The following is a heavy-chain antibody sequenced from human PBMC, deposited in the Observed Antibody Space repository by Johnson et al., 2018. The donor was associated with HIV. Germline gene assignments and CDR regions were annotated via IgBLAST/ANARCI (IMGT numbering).Heavy chain of an antibody. CDR1: GFTFSSYV. CDR2: ISYDGSNK. J-gene: IGHJ3*02. CDR3: GREQLVGGFDI. Sequence: QVQLVESGGGVVQPGRSLRLSCAASGFTFSSYVIHWVRQPPGKGLQRVAVISYDGSNKYYVDSVKGRFTISRDNSKNTLYLQMNSLRPEDTAVYYCGREQLVGGFDIWGQGTMVTVSS. D-gene: IGHD6-13*01. V-gene: IGHV3-30*03.